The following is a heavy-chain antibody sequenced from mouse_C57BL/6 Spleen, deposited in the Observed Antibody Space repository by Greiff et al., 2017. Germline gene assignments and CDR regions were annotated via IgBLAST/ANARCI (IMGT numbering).Heavy chain of an antibody. CDR1: GYTFTSYW. D-gene: IGHD2-1*01. Sequence: QVQLKQPGTELVKPGASVKLSCKASGYTFTSYWMHWVKQRPGQGLEWIGNINPSNGGTNYNEKFKSKATLTVDQSSSTAYMKLSSLTSEDSAIYYCARYRNSGGDYWGQGTSVTVSS. CDR2: INPSNGGT. CDR3: ARYRNSGGDY. V-gene: IGHV1-53*01. J-gene: IGHJ4*01.